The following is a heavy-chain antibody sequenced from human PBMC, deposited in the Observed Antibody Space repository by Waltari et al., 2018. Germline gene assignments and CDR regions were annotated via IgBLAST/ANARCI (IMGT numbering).Heavy chain of an antibody. Sequence: QVQLVQSGAEVKKPGASVKVSCKASGYTFTSYYMNWGRQAPGQGLGWMGVIIPIFGTANYAQKFQGRVTITADESTSTAYMELSSLRSEDTAVYFCATAYSNSCFNHWGQGTLVTVSS. D-gene: IGHD5-18*01. V-gene: IGHV1-69*01. J-gene: IGHJ4*02. CDR2: IIPIFGTA. CDR1: GYTFTSYY. CDR3: ATAYSNSCFNH.